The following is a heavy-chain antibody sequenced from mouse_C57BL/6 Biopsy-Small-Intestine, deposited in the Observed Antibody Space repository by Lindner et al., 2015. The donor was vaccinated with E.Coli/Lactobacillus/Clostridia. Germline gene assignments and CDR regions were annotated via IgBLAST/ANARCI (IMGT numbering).Heavy chain of an antibody. Sequence: VQLQESGPELVKPGASVKMSCKASGNTFTTYVIHWVKQKPGQGLEWIGYINPYNDGTNYNEKFKDKATLTSDKSSSTAYIELSSLTSEDSAVYYCARVGLVYYAMDYWGQGTSVTVSS. V-gene: IGHV1-14*01. J-gene: IGHJ4*01. CDR2: INPYNDGT. CDR3: ARVGLVYYAMDY. D-gene: IGHD2-2*01. CDR1: GNTFTTYV.